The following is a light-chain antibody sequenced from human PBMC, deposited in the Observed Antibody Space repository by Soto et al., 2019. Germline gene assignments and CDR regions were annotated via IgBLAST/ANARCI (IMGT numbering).Light chain of an antibody. CDR1: SGHSNNA. CDR2: INSDGIH. Sequence: QLVLTQSPSASASLGASVKLTCTLSSGHSNNAIAWHQQQPEKGPRYLMMINSDGIHTKGDGIPDRFSGSRSGAERYLTISSLQSEDEADYYCQTWGTGIHVVFGGGTKLTVL. V-gene: IGLV4-69*01. J-gene: IGLJ2*01. CDR3: QTWGTGIHVV.